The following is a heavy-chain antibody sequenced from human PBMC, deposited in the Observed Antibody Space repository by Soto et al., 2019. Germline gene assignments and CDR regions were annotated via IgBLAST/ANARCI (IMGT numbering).Heavy chain of an antibody. CDR3: PRLEGLATISYYFDF. CDR1: DDSINSDKYY. Sequence: QLQLQESGPGLVKPSETLSLTCSVSDDSINSDKYYWGWIRQPPGKGLEWIGRIYYRGNAYYNPSLQTRVTIYLDKSRSQFSLKLNSVTAADSAVYFCPRLEGLATISYYFDFWGPGALVTVSS. V-gene: IGHV4-39*01. D-gene: IGHD3-9*01. J-gene: IGHJ4*02. CDR2: IYYRGNA.